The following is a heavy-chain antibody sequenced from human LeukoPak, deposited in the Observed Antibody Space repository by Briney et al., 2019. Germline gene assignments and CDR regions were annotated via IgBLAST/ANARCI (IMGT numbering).Heavy chain of an antibody. CDR3: ARGGLENGYHSNDGFDI. Sequence: SSETLSLTCTVSGGSISGYYWSWIRQLPGKGLEWIGYIYYSGSTKYNTSLKSRVTILVDTSKNQFSLKLSSVTAADTAVYFCARGGLENGYHSNDGFDIWGQGTMVTVSS. CDR1: GGSISGYY. D-gene: IGHD3-22*01. CDR2: IYYSGST. V-gene: IGHV4-59*01. J-gene: IGHJ3*02.